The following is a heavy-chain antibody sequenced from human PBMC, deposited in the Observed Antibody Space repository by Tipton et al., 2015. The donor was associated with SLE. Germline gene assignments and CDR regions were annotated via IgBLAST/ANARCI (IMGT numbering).Heavy chain of an antibody. CDR3: TKDHGSNWYSAY. D-gene: IGHD6-13*01. V-gene: IGHV3-23*01. Sequence: GSLRLSCAASGFTFSSYEMNWVRQAPGKGLEWVSAISGSGNTTYYADSVKGRFTISRDKSKNTLYLQMNSLRAEDTAVYYCTKDHGSNWYSAYWGQGTLVTVSS. CDR2: ISGSGNTT. J-gene: IGHJ4*02. CDR1: GFTFSSYE.